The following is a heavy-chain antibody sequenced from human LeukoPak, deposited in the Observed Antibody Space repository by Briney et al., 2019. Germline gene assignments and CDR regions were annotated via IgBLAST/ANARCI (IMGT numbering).Heavy chain of an antibody. J-gene: IGHJ4*02. D-gene: IGHD1-26*01. V-gene: IGHV3-23*01. Sequence: GRSLRLSCAASGFTFDDYAMTWVRQAPGKGLEWVSAISGSGGNTYYTDSVKGRFTISRDASKNTLYLQMNNLRAEDTAVYYCARNLNSGNYYYFDYWGQGTLVTVSS. CDR1: GFTFDDYA. CDR2: ISGSGGNT. CDR3: ARNLNSGNYYYFDY.